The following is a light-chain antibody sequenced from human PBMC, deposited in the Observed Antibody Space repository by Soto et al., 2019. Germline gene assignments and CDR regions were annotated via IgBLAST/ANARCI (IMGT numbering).Light chain of an antibody. J-gene: IGKJ4*01. CDR1: QSVSSSY. Sequence: EIVLTQSPGTLSLSPGERATLSCRASQSVSSSYLAWCQQKPGQAPRLLIYGASSRATGIPDRFSGSGSGTDFTLTISRLEPEDFAVYYCQQYGSSLLFGGGTKVDIK. CDR2: GAS. CDR3: QQYGSSLL. V-gene: IGKV3-20*01.